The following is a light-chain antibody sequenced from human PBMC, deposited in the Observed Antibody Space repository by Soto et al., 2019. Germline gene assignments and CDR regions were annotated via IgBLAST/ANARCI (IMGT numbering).Light chain of an antibody. CDR3: CSYAGSYTLI. CDR1: SSDVGAFNY. V-gene: IGLV2-11*01. Sequence: QSVLTQPRSVSGSPGQSVTISCTGTSSDVGAFNYVSWYQQHPGKAPKLMIYDVTKRPSGVPDRFSGSKSGNTASLTISELQAEDETDYYCCSYAGSYTLIFGGGTKLTVL. CDR2: DVT. J-gene: IGLJ2*01.